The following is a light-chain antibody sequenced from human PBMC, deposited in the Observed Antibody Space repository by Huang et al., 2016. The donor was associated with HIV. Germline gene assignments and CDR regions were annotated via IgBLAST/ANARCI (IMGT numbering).Light chain of an antibody. CDR1: QDISKY. Sequence: DIRMTQSPSSLSASVGDRVTITCQANQDISKYLHWYQQKPGTAPKLMIYDASNLETGVPSRFSGSGSGTHFTFTIRSLQPEDVATYYCQQYDYVPLTFGGGTKVQIK. J-gene: IGKJ4*01. V-gene: IGKV1-33*01. CDR2: DAS. CDR3: QQYDYVPLT.